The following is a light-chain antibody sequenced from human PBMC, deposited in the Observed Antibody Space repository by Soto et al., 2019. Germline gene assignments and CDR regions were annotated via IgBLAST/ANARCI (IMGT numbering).Light chain of an antibody. CDR3: SSYTSSSTLYV. Sequence: QSVLTQPASVSGSPGQSIPISCTGTSSDVGGYNYVSWYQQHPGEAPKLMIYDVSNRPSGVSNRFSGSKSGNTASLTISGLQAEDEADYYCSSYTSSSTLYVFGTGTKVTVL. J-gene: IGLJ1*01. CDR1: SSDVGGYNY. CDR2: DVS. V-gene: IGLV2-14*01.